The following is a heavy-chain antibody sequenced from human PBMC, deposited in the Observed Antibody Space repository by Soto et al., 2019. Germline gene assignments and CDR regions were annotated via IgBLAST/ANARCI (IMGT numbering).Heavy chain of an antibody. V-gene: IGHV3-7*03. Sequence: PGGSLRLSCVASGFTFTTYWMSWVRQAPGKGLQWVANIRQDGGAQYSVDSVKGRFTISRDNAKNSVYLQMDSLRVEDTAVYYCVRGGHGSGSYLGSYWGQGILVTVSS. CDR2: IRQDGGAQ. CDR1: GFTFTTYW. J-gene: IGHJ4*02. CDR3: VRGGHGSGSYLGSY. D-gene: IGHD3-10*01.